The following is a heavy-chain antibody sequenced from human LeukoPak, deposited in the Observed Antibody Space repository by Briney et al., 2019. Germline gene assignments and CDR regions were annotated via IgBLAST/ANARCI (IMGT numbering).Heavy chain of an antibody. CDR3: AREKLSPRTDALDV. J-gene: IGHJ3*01. CDR2: IGSSGNTI. Sequence: GGSLRLSCATSGFTFSDYYMNWIRQAPGKGLEWVSYIGSSGNTIFYADSVKGRFTISRDNAKNSLYLQMNSLRAEDTAVYYCAREKLSPRTDALDVWGQGTRVTVSS. D-gene: IGHD5-18*01. CDR1: GFTFSDYY. V-gene: IGHV3-11*01.